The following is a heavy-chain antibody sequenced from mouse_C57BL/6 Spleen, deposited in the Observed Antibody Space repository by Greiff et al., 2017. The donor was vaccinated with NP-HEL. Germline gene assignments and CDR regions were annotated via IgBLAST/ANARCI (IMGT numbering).Heavy chain of an antibody. J-gene: IGHJ2*01. Sequence: EVQLQQSGAELVRPGASVKLSCTASGFNIKDDYMHWVKQRPEQGLEWIGWIDPENGDTEYPSKFQGKATITADTSSNTAYLQLSSLTSEDTAVYYCTTLGPYYFDYWGQGTTLTVSS. CDR2: IDPENGDT. CDR1: GFNIKDDY. D-gene: IGHD4-1*01. V-gene: IGHV14-4*01. CDR3: TTLGPYYFDY.